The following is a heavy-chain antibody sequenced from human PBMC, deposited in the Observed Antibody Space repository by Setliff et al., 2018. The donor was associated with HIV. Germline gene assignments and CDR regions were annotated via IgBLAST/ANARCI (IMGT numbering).Heavy chain of an antibody. CDR3: ARPRYCISTNCYEAFDY. Sequence: GGSLRLSCAASGVTPSDAAIHWVRQASGKGLEWVGRIRGDYGASRSGRFTISRDDSKSTAYLQITNLQIEDTAVYYCARPRYCISTNCYEAFDYWGQETLVTVSS. CDR2: IRG. V-gene: IGHV3-73*01. J-gene: IGHJ4*02. CDR1: GVTPSDAA. D-gene: IGHD2-2*01.